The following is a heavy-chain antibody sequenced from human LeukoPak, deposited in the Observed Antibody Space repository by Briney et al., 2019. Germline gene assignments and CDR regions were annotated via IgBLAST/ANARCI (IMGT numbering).Heavy chain of an antibody. CDR1: GFTFNNSS. Sequence: PGGSLRLSCAASGFTFNNSSIHWVRQAPGKGLEWVSVISYSGSVQFYADSVKGRFTISRGDSKNTVHLQMNRLRVEDTAVDYCARSPRDSRDWTGTLDYWGQGALVTVSS. D-gene: IGHD3-22*01. CDR2: ISYSGSVQ. J-gene: IGHJ4*02. V-gene: IGHV3-30*03. CDR3: ARSPRDSRDWTGTLDY.